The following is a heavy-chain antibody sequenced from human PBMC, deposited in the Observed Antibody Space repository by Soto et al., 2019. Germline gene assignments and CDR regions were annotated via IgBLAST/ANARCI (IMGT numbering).Heavy chain of an antibody. D-gene: IGHD4-17*01. CDR2: ISGSSSAM. Sequence: EVHLVESGGGLVQPGGSLTLSCAASGFSFSSYSMNWVRQAPGKGLEWVSYISGSSSAMWYTDSVKGRFTISRDNAKNSLYLQMHSLRAEDTAVYYCARDKDYAFDNWGQGTLVTVSS. V-gene: IGHV3-48*01. CDR3: ARDKDYAFDN. CDR1: GFSFSSYS. J-gene: IGHJ4*02.